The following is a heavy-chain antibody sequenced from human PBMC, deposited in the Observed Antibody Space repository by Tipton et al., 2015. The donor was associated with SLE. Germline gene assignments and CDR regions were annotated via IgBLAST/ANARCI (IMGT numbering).Heavy chain of an antibody. V-gene: IGHV4-4*07. J-gene: IGHJ5*02. CDR3: ARAGAASGARWFDP. CDR2: IYYTGST. Sequence: TLSLTCIVSGGSISSYYWNWIRPPAGKGLEWIGSIYYTGSTYQKASLKSRVTISVDTPKNQFSLNVNSVTAADTAVYYCARAGAASGARWFDPWGRGTLVTVSS. D-gene: IGHD6-13*01. CDR1: GGSISSYY.